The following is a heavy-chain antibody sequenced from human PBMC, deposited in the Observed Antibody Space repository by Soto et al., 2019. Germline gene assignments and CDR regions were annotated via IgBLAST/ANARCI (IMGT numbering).Heavy chain of an antibody. J-gene: IGHJ6*03. CDR1: GFTFSSYA. Sequence: GGSLRLSCAASGFTFSSYAMSWVRQAPGKGLEWVSTISGSGDDTYYTDSVKGRFTISRDNAKNTLYLQMNSLRAEDTALYYCAKAADRSVYSYYYMDVWGKGTTVTVSS. CDR2: ISGSGDDT. CDR3: AKAADRSVYSYYYMDV. V-gene: IGHV3-23*01.